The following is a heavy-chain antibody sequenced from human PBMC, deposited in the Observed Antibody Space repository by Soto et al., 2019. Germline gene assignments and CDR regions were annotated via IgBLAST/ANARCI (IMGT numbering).Heavy chain of an antibody. D-gene: IGHD3-16*01. Sequence: SXTLSLTCTVSGGSISSYYWSWVRQPPGKGLEWIGYIYYSESTNYNLSLKSRVTISVDTSKNQFSLKLSSVSSADTAVYYCARLWGWSVDHWGQGTLVTVSS. CDR2: IYYSEST. CDR3: ARLWGWSVDH. CDR1: GGSISSYY. V-gene: IGHV4-59*08. J-gene: IGHJ4*02.